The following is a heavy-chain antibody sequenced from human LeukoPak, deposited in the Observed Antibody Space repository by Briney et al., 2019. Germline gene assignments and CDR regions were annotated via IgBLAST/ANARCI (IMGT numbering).Heavy chain of an antibody. D-gene: IGHD2-15*01. Sequence: PGGSLRLSCAASGFTFRGYLMSWVRQAPGKGLEWVANIKEEGSEKYYVDSVKGRFIISRDNAKNTLYLQMNSLRAEDTAVYYCARDSSAAPHSYWGQGTLVTVFS. CDR1: GFTFRGYL. CDR3: ARDSSAAPHSY. V-gene: IGHV3-7*01. CDR2: IKEEGSEK. J-gene: IGHJ4*02.